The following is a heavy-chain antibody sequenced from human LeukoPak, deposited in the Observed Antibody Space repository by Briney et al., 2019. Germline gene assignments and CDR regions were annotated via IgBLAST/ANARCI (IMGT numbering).Heavy chain of an antibody. CDR3: ARDKTVTMIEDAFDI. Sequence: SETLSLTCTVSGGSISSSNYCWGWIRQPPGKGLEWIGSIYYSGSTYYNPSLKSRVTVSVDTSKNQFSLKLSSVTAADTAVYYCARDKTVTMIEDAFDIWGQGTMVTVSS. CDR1: GGSISSSNYC. CDR2: IYYSGST. V-gene: IGHV4-39*01. D-gene: IGHD3-22*01. J-gene: IGHJ3*02.